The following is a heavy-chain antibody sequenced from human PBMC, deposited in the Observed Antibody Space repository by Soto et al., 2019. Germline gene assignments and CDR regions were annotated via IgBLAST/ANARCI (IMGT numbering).Heavy chain of an antibody. D-gene: IGHD2-8*01. CDR2: IYYDGSNR. Sequence: GGSLRLSCAASGFTFGTYAMHWVRQAPGKGLEWVAVIYYDGSNRYYGDAVKGRFTISRDNSKSTLYLQMTSLRAEDTAVYYCERAFCTNGVCYYFFDSWGHGSLVTFSS. CDR1: GFTFGTYA. CDR3: ERAFCTNGVCYYFFDS. J-gene: IGHJ4*01. V-gene: IGHV3-33*01.